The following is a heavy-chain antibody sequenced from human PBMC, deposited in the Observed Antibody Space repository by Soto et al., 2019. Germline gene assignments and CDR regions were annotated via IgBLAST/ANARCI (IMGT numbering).Heavy chain of an antibody. CDR2: INPNTADT. Sequence: QVQMVQSGAEVKKPGASVKVSCKASGYTFTAFYIHWVQQAPGQGLDGMGWINPNTADTNDAHKCQDWVTMTRYTSITTAYMEVSRLRSDDTAVYYCARSRGCSGGSCRPPYYYYGMDVWGQGTTVTVSS. V-gene: IGHV1-2*04. D-gene: IGHD2-15*01. CDR1: GYTFTAFY. J-gene: IGHJ6*02. CDR3: ARSRGCSGGSCRPPYYYYGMDV.